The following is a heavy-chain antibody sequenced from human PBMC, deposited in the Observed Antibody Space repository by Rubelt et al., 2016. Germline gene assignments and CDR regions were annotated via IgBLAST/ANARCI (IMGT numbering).Heavy chain of an antibody. Sequence: ASGFTFSSYSMNWVRQAAGKGLEWVSSISSSSSSIYYADSVKGRFTISRDNAKNSLYLQMNSLRAEDTAVYYCASRFFSGSYFGYWGQGTLVTVSS. CDR1: GFTFSSYS. CDR2: ISSSSSSI. D-gene: IGHD1-26*01. J-gene: IGHJ4*02. V-gene: IGHV3-21*01. CDR3: ASRFFSGSYFGY.